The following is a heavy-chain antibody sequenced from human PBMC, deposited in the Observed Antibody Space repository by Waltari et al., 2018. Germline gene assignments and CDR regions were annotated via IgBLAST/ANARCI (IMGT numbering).Heavy chain of an antibody. Sequence: EVQLVEAGGGLVQPGESLRLSCAASGFSFSDSWMSWVRQAPGRWLEWVANINQAGSEQNYVDSVKGRFTSSRDNAKNSLYLQKNSLRVEDTAVYYCVKGGGSGWPFNYWGQGILVTVSS. D-gene: IGHD6-19*01. CDR1: GFSFSDSW. V-gene: IGHV3-7*01. J-gene: IGHJ4*02. CDR3: VKGGGSGWPFNY. CDR2: INQAGSEQ.